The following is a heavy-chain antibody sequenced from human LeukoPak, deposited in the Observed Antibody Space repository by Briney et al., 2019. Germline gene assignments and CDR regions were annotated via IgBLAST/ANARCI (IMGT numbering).Heavy chain of an antibody. CDR1: GYTFTSYG. CDR3: ARDRSSSSDY. CDR2: ISAHNGNT. V-gene: IGHV1-18*01. J-gene: IGHJ4*02. D-gene: IGHD6-6*01. Sequence: ASVKVSCKASGYTFTSYGISWVRQAPGQGLEWMGWISAHNGNTNYAQKLQGRVTMTTDTSTSTVYMELRSLRSDDTVVYYCARDRSSSSDYWGQGTLVTVSS.